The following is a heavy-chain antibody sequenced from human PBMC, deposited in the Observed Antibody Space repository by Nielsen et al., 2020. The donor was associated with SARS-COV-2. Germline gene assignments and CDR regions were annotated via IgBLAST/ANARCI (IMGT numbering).Heavy chain of an antibody. Sequence: SETLSLTCAVSGDSVSSRDWWPWVRQSPGKGLEWIGEVSHSGNSKYNPSLKSRVTLSMDKFKNQFSLRLTSVSAADTAVYFCARGDLVVVPSPLLGLGPIFYYFYLDVWGKGTTVIVSS. J-gene: IGHJ6*03. CDR2: VSHSGNS. CDR3: ARGDLVVVPSPLLGLGPIFYYFYLDV. CDR1: GDSVSSRDW. D-gene: IGHD2-2*02. V-gene: IGHV4-4*02.